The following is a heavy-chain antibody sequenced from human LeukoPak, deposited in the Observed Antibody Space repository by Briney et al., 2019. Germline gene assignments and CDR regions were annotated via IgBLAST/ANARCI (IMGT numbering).Heavy chain of an antibody. Sequence: GGSLRLSCVASGFTFSSFWMHWVRQAPGKGLVWVSRINPDGSTTNYADSVKGRFTISRDNAKNTLYLQMNGLRAEDTAVYYCARTGLWRFDYWGQGALVTVSS. CDR1: GFTFSSFW. CDR2: INPDGSTT. D-gene: IGHD2/OR15-2a*01. CDR3: ARTGLWRFDY. J-gene: IGHJ4*02. V-gene: IGHV3-74*01.